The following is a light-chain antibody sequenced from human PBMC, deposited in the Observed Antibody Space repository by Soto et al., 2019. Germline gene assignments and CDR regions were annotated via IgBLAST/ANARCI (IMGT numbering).Light chain of an antibody. CDR1: GSDVGGYNY. Sequence: QSALTQPASVYGSPGQSITISCTGTGSDVGGYNYVSWYQQQPGKAPKVMIYDVSNRPSGVSNRFSGSKSGNTASLTISGLQAEDEADYYYSSYTSASTPLVYGGGTQLTV. CDR2: DVS. J-gene: IGLJ2*01. V-gene: IGLV2-14*01. CDR3: SSYTSASTPLV.